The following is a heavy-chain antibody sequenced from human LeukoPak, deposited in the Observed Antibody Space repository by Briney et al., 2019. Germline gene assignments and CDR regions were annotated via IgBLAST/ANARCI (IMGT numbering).Heavy chain of an antibody. CDR2: IKQDGSEK. CDR1: GFTFSSYA. V-gene: IGHV3-7*01. D-gene: IGHD1-26*01. Sequence: GGSLRLSCAASGFTFSSYAMSWVRQAPGKGLEWVANIKQDGSEKYYVDSVKGRFTISRDNAKNSLYLQMNSLRAEDTAVYYCARDSTWELLYYWGQGTLVTVSS. J-gene: IGHJ4*02. CDR3: ARDSTWELLYY.